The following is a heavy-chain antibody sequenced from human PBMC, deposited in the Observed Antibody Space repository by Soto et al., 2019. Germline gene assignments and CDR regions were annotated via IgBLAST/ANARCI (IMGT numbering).Heavy chain of an antibody. Sequence: GGSLRLSCAASGFTVSSNYMSWVRQVPGKGLEWVSVIYSGGSTYYADSVKGRFTISRDNSKNTLYLQMNSLRAEDTAVYYCARVISALYSSSWYYFDYWGQGTLVTVSS. CDR3: ARVISALYSSSWYYFDY. J-gene: IGHJ4*02. V-gene: IGHV3-53*01. CDR2: IYSGGST. CDR1: GFTVSSNY. D-gene: IGHD6-13*01.